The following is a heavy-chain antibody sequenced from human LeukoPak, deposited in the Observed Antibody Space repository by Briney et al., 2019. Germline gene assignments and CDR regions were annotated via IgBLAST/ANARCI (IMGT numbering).Heavy chain of an antibody. CDR3: ARDPKGFWYFDY. D-gene: IGHD3-3*01. Sequence: QTGGSLRLSCAASGFTVSSNYMSWVRQAPGKGLEWVSVIYTDENTYYADSVKGRFTISRDNSKNTLYLQMSSLKAEDTAVYYCARDPKGFWYFDYWGQGTLVTVSS. CDR2: IYTDENT. V-gene: IGHV3-53*01. J-gene: IGHJ4*02. CDR1: GFTVSSNY.